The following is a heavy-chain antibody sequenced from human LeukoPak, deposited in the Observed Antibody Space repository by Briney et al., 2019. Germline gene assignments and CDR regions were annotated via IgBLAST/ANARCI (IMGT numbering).Heavy chain of an antibody. CDR2: IYYSGNT. CDR3: ARRKAKPPNYFDY. J-gene: IGHJ4*02. CDR1: GDSINDYY. Sequence: PSETLSLTCTVSGDSINDYYWTWIRQPPGKGLEWIGYIYYSGNTNYNPSLKSRVTISLETSKNQFSLTLTSVTAADTAMYYCARRKAKPPNYFDYWGQGALVTVTS. V-gene: IGHV4-59*08.